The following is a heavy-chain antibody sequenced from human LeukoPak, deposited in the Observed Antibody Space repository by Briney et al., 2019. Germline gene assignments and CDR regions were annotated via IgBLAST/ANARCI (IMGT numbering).Heavy chain of an antibody. J-gene: IGHJ5*02. V-gene: IGHV1-24*01. CDR1: GYTLTELS. CDR2: FDPEDGET. CDR3: ATFSPAAGTHFDP. Sequence: GASVRVSCKVSGYTLTELSMHWVRQAPGKGLEWMGGFDPEDGETIYAQKFQGRVTMTEDTSTDTAYMELSSLRSEDTAVYYCATFSPAAGTHFDPWGQGTLVTVSS. D-gene: IGHD6-13*01.